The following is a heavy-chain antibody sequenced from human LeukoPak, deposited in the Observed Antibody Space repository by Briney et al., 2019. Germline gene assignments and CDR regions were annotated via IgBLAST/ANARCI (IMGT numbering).Heavy chain of an antibody. CDR2: FDPEDGET. J-gene: IGHJ4*02. CDR3: ATPLRGYDPPYFGY. Sequence: ASVKVSCKVSGYTLTELSMHWVRQAPGKGLGWMGGFDPEDGETIYAQKFQGRVTMTEDTSTDTAYMELGSLRSEDTAVYYCATPLRGYDPPYFGYWGQGTLVTVSS. V-gene: IGHV1-24*01. CDR1: GYTLTELS. D-gene: IGHD5-12*01.